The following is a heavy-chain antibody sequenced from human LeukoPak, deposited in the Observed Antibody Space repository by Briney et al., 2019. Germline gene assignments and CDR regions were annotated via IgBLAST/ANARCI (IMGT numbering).Heavy chain of an antibody. Sequence: ASVKVSCTASGYTFTSYYMHWVRQATGQGLEWMGWMNPNRGNTGYAQKFQGRVTITRNTSISTAYMELSSLRSEDTAVYYCARGWYYYDSSGSDRDWFDPWGQGTLVTVSS. V-gene: IGHV1-8*03. CDR3: ARGWYYYDSSGSDRDWFDP. D-gene: IGHD3-22*01. J-gene: IGHJ5*02. CDR1: GYTFTSYY. CDR2: MNPNRGNT.